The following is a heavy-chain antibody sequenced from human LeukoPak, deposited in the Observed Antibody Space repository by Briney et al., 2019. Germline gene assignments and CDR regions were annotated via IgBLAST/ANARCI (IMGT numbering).Heavy chain of an antibody. Sequence: PGGSLRLSCAASGFTFSSYWMHWVRQAPGKGLVWVSRINSDGSSTSYADSVKGRFTISRDNAKNTLYLQMNSLRAEDTAVYYCARTISDYRKRHFDYWGQGTLVTVSS. J-gene: IGHJ4*02. CDR3: ARTISDYRKRHFDY. V-gene: IGHV3-74*01. CDR2: INSDGSST. D-gene: IGHD4-11*01. CDR1: GFTFSSYW.